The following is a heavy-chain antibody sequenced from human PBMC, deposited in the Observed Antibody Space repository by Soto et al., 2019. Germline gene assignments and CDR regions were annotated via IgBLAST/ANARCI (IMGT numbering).Heavy chain of an antibody. CDR3: VKFLYGGSYPLDIDY. CDR1: GFTFSSYA. Sequence: TGGSLRLSCSASGFTFSSYAMHWVRQAPGKGLEYVSAISSNGGSTYYADSVKGRFTISRDNSKNTLYLQMSSLRAEDTAVYYCVKFLYGGSYPLDIDYWGQGTLVTVSS. V-gene: IGHV3-64D*08. J-gene: IGHJ4*02. CDR2: ISSNGGST. D-gene: IGHD1-26*01.